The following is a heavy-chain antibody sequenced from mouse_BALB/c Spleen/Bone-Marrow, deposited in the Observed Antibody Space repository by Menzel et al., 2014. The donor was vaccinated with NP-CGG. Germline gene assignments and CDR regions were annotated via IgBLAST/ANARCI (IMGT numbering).Heavy chain of an antibody. CDR2: IDPSDSET. CDR3: ARALGDGYYYAMDY. Sequence: QVQLQQPGAELLKPGAPVKLSCKASGYTFTSYWMNWVKQRPGRGLEWIGRIDPSDSETHYNQKFKDKATLTVDKSSSTAYIQLSSLTSEDSAVYYCARALGDGYYYAMDYWGQGTSVTVSS. J-gene: IGHJ4*01. CDR1: GYTFTSYW. V-gene: IGHV1-69*02. D-gene: IGHD2-3*01.